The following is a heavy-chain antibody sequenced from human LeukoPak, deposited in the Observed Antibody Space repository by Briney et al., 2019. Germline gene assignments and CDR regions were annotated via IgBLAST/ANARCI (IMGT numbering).Heavy chain of an antibody. V-gene: IGHV1-69*05. D-gene: IGHD3-9*01. Sequence: ASVKVSCKASGGTFSSYAISWVRQAPGQGLEWMGGIIPIFTTADYAQKFQGRVTMTRDTSISTAYMELSRLRSDDTAVYYCARSPDILTGEKFDYWGQGTLVTVSS. CDR2: IIPIFTTA. CDR3: ARSPDILTGEKFDY. J-gene: IGHJ4*02. CDR1: GGTFSSYA.